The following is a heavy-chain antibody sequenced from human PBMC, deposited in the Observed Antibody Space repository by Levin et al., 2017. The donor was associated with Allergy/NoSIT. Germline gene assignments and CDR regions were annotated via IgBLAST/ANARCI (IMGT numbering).Heavy chain of an antibody. CDR1: GFTFSSDW. Sequence: GGSLRLSCAASGFTFSSDWMHWVRQAPGKGLVWVSSINSDGSSTSYADSVKGRFTISRDNAKNTLFLQMNSLRAEDTALYSCARDPQQWEFPFDYWGQGTLVTVSS. CDR3: ARDPQQWEFPFDY. CDR2: INSDGSST. J-gene: IGHJ4*02. D-gene: IGHD1-26*01. V-gene: IGHV3-74*01.